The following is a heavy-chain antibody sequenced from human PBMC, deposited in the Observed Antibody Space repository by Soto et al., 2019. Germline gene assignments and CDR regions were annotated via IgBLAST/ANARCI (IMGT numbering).Heavy chain of an antibody. CDR3: TTGDDTSKVDL. J-gene: IGHJ5*02. CDR1: GGSLNTKR. Sequence: QVQLQESGPGLVKPSETLSLTCTVSGGSLNTKRWSWIRQHPWKGLEWIGYIFNGGSTSYNPSLNNRVSISVDMSTNQFSLRLSSVTAADTAMYYCTTGDDTSKVDLWGQGTLVTVSS. D-gene: IGHD1-1*01. V-gene: IGHV4-31*02. CDR2: IFNGGST.